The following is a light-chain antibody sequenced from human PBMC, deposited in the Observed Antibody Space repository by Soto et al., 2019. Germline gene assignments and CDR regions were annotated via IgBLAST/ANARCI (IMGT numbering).Light chain of an antibody. CDR2: KAS. CDR3: QQYNSYSGT. V-gene: IGKV1-5*03. Sequence: DIPMTQSPSTLSASVGDRVTITCRASQSISSWLAWYQQKPGKAPNLLIYKASSLESGVPSTISGSGSGTEFTLTISSLQPDDFATYYCQQYNSYSGTFGQGTKVEFQ. J-gene: IGKJ1*01. CDR1: QSISSW.